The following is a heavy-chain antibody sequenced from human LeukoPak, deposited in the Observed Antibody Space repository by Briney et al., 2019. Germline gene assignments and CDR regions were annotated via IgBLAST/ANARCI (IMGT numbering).Heavy chain of an antibody. CDR2: IGTAGDT. Sequence: PGGSLRLSCAASGFTFSSYDMHWVRQATGKGLEWVPAIGTAGDTYYPGSVKGRFTISRENAKNSLYLQMNSLRAGDTAVYYCARRGNCGGDCFDAFDIWGQGTMVTVSS. V-gene: IGHV3-13*01. J-gene: IGHJ3*02. CDR3: ARRGNCGGDCFDAFDI. D-gene: IGHD2-21*02. CDR1: GFTFSSYD.